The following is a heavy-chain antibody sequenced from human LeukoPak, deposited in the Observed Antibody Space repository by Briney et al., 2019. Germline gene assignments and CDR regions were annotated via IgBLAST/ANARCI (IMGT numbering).Heavy chain of an antibody. Sequence: GGSLRLSCAASGFIFSSYAMNWVRRAPGKGLEWVSAISSSGISTYYADSVKGRFTISRDNSKNTLYLQMNSLRAEDTAVYYCAKAPANYVDTAMGTFDYWGQGTLVTVSS. CDR3: AKAPANYVDTAMGTFDY. D-gene: IGHD5-18*01. J-gene: IGHJ4*02. V-gene: IGHV3-23*01. CDR1: GFIFSSYA. CDR2: ISSSGIST.